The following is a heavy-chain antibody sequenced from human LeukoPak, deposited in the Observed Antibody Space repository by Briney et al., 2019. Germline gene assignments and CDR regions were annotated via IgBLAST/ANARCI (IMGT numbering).Heavy chain of an antibody. Sequence: ASVKVSCKASGHTSTTYAIHWVRQAPGQGLEWMGWISPYNGNTNYAQKVQGRVTMTADTSTSTVYMELRSLRSDDTAVYYCARSYFGDLNYFDPWGQGTLVTVSS. V-gene: IGHV1-18*04. CDR2: ISPYNGNT. CDR3: ARSYFGDLNYFDP. D-gene: IGHD4-17*01. CDR1: GHTSTTYA. J-gene: IGHJ5*02.